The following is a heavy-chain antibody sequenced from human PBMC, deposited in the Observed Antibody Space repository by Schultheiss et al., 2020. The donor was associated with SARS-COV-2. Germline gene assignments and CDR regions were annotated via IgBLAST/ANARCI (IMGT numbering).Heavy chain of an antibody. CDR1: GFTFSSYG. J-gene: IGHJ2*01. CDR3: ARGLGGDWYFDL. V-gene: IGHV3-33*01. Sequence: GGSLRLSCAASGFTFSSYGMHWVRQAPGKGLEWVAVIWYDGSNKYYADSVKGRFTISRDNSKNTLYLQMNSLRAEDTAVYYCARGLGGDWYFDLWGRGTLVTVSS. CDR2: IWYDGSNK. D-gene: IGHD1-26*01.